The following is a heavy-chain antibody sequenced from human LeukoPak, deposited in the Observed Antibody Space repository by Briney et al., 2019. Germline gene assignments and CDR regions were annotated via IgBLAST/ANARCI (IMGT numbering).Heavy chain of an antibody. CDR2: INHSGST. J-gene: IGHJ4*02. CDR1: GGSFSGYY. D-gene: IGHD5-18*01. V-gene: IGHV4-34*01. Sequence: SETLSLTCAVYGGSFSGYYWSWIRQPPGKGLEWIGEINHSGSTNYNPSLKSRVTISLDTSKNQFSLKLSSVTAADTAVYYCARAGYSYDTGYYFDYWGQGTLVTVSS. CDR3: ARAGYSYDTGYYFDY.